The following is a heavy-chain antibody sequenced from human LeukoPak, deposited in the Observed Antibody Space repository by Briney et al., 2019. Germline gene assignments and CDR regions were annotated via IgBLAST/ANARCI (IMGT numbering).Heavy chain of an antibody. CDR2: IYHSGST. D-gene: IGHD1-26*01. CDR1: GGSISSSYW. J-gene: IGHJ1*01. V-gene: IGHV4-4*02. CDR3: ARAEVVGAHLRSGYFQH. Sequence: SETLSLTCAVSGGSISSSYWWSWVRQPPGKGLEWIGGIYHSGSTTYNPSLKSPVTISVDRSRNQFSLNLSSVTAADTAVYYCARAEVVGAHLRSGYFQHWGQGTLVIVSS.